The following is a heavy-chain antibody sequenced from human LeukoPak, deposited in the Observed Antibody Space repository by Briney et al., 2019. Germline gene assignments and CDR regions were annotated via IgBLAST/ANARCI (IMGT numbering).Heavy chain of an antibody. Sequence: GGSLRLSCAASGFTFSSYSMNWVRQAPGKGLEWVSSISSSSSYIYYADSVKGRFTISRDNAKNSLYLQMNSPRAEDTAVYYCARVRRSSSSDSAFDIWGQGTMVTVSS. CDR3: ARVRRSSSSDSAFDI. CDR2: ISSSSSYI. J-gene: IGHJ3*02. V-gene: IGHV3-21*01. CDR1: GFTFSSYS. D-gene: IGHD6-6*01.